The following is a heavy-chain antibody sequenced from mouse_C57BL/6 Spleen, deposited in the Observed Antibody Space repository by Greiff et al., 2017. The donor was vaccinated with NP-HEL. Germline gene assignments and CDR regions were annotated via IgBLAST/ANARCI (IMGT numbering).Heavy chain of an antibody. D-gene: IGHD1-1*01. CDR2: IDPEDGDT. J-gene: IGHJ3*01. CDR3: TVITTVDLPFAY. Sequence: EVQLQQSGAELVRPGASVKLSCTASGFNIKDYYMHWVKQRPEQGLEWIGRIDPEDGDTEYAPKFQGKATMTADTSSNTAYLQLSSLTSEDTAVYYCTVITTVDLPFAYWGQGTLVTVSA. CDR1: GFNIKDYY. V-gene: IGHV14-1*01.